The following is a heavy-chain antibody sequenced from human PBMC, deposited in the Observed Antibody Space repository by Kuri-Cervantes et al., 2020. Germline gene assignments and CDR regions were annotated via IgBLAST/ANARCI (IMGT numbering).Heavy chain of an antibody. Sequence: ASVKVSCKASGYTFSDYGVSWVRQAPGQGLEWMGWISAYNGDTNYAQKIQGRVTMTTDTSTSTAYMELRSLRFDDAAVYYCARDSKGPQILEWLPNLFDYWGQGTLVTVSS. D-gene: IGHD3-3*01. CDR3: ARDSKGPQILEWLPNLFDY. CDR1: GYTFSDYG. CDR2: ISAYNGDT. J-gene: IGHJ4*02. V-gene: IGHV1-18*01.